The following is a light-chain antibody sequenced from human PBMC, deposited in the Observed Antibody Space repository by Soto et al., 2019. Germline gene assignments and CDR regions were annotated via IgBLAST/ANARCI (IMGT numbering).Light chain of an antibody. J-gene: IGKJ1*01. CDR3: QQSYSSPWT. Sequence: DIQMTQSPSSLSASVGDRVTITCRASQTIIRYLHWYQQKPGTAPNLLIYTASTLQSGVPSRFSGSGSGRDFTLTISSLQPEDVATYYCQQSYSSPWTFGQGTKVDIK. V-gene: IGKV1-39*01. CDR2: TAS. CDR1: QTIIRY.